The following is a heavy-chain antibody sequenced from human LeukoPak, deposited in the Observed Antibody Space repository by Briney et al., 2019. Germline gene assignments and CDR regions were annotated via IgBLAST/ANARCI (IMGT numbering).Heavy chain of an antibody. D-gene: IGHD3-22*01. CDR1: GLTFDDYG. CDR2: IHWNGGST. V-gene: IGHV3-20*01. Sequence: GGSLRLFCAASGLTFDDYGMSWVRQARGKGLEWVSGIHWNGGSTVYADSVKGRFTISRDNAKNSLYLQKKSLRAEDTALYHCARAIHSGGYYRGAFDIWGQGTMVTVSS. J-gene: IGHJ3*02. CDR3: ARAIHSGGYYRGAFDI.